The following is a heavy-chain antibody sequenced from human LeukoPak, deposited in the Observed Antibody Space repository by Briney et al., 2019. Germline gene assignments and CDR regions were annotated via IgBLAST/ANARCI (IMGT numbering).Heavy chain of an antibody. Sequence: GGSLRLSCAASGFTFSSYSMNWVRQAPGKGLEWVSSISSSSSYIYYADSVKGRFTISRDNAKNTLFLQMNSLRAEDTAVYYCAKDGGLWVSAHWGDSWGRGTLVTVSS. CDR2: ISSSSSYI. CDR1: GFTFSSYS. J-gene: IGHJ4*02. D-gene: IGHD7-27*01. V-gene: IGHV3-21*04. CDR3: AKDGGLWVSAHWGDS.